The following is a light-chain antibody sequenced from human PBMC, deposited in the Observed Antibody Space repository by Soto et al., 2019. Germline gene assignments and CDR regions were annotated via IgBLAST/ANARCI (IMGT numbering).Light chain of an antibody. CDR3: SSYTSSSTYV. V-gene: IGLV2-14*01. J-gene: IGLJ1*01. CDR2: EVS. CDR1: SSDVGGYIY. Sequence: QSVLTQPASVSGSPGQSIAISCTGTSSDVGGYIYVSWYQHHPGKAPKLMIYEVSNRPSGVSNRFPGSKSGNTASLTISGLQAEDETDYYCSSYTSSSTYVFGTGTKVTVL.